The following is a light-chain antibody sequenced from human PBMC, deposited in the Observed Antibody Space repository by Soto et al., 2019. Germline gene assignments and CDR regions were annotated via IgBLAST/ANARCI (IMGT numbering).Light chain of an antibody. Sequence: QSVPTQPPSASGTPGQRVTISCSGSSSNIGTHTVNWHQQVPGTAPKLLIYSNSQRPSGVPDRFSGSKSGTSASLAISGLQSEDEADYYCGAWDDGVYVFGTGTKLTVL. CDR3: GAWDDGVYV. CDR2: SNS. J-gene: IGLJ1*01. CDR1: SSNIGTHT. V-gene: IGLV1-44*01.